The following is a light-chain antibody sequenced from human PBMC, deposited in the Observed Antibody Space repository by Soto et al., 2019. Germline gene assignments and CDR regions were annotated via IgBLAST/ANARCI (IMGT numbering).Light chain of an antibody. V-gene: IGKV1-39*01. CDR1: QSISNN. CDR3: QQSYSTPIT. Sequence: DIQMTQSPSSLSASVGDRVTITCRASQSISNNLNWYQQKPGKAPNLLIYAASSLQSGVPSRFSGSGSGTDFTLTINSLQPDDFATYYCQQSYSTPITFGQGTRLEIK. J-gene: IGKJ5*01. CDR2: AAS.